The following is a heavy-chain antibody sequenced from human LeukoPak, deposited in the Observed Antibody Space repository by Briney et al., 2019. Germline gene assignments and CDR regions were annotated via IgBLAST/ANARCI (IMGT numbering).Heavy chain of an antibody. D-gene: IGHD6-19*01. V-gene: IGHV1-18*01. Sequence: ASVKVSRKASGYTFTSYGISWVRQAPGQGLEWMGWISAYNGNTNYAQKLQGRVTMTTDTSTRTAYMELRSLRSDDTAVYYYARDLGIAVAGTSGYWGQGTLVTVSS. CDR1: GYTFTSYG. CDR2: ISAYNGNT. J-gene: IGHJ4*02. CDR3: ARDLGIAVAGTSGY.